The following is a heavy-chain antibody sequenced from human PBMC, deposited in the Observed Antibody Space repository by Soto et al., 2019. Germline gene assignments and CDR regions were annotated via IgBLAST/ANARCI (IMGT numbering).Heavy chain of an antibody. CDR3: ATASSPLPKYYYYGMDV. CDR1: GYSFTSYW. Sequence: PGESLKISCNGSGYSFTSYWISWVRQMPWKGLEWMGRIDPSDSYTNYSPSFQGHVTISADKSISTAYLQWSSLKASDTAMYYCATASSPLPKYYYYGMDVWGQGTTVTVSS. CDR2: IDPSDSYT. J-gene: IGHJ6*02. V-gene: IGHV5-10-1*01.